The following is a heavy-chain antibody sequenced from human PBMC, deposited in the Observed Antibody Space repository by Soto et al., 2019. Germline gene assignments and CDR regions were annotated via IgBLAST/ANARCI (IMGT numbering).Heavy chain of an antibody. D-gene: IGHD1-26*01. Sequence: VKVSCKVSGYTFTDYYVHWVQQAPGKGLEWMGLVDSADGETIYAEKFQGRVTMTADTSTDTAYMELTSLRSEDAAVYYCGTVGRLGSTGASTYGMDVWGQGTTVTVSS. V-gene: IGHV1-69-2*01. CDR2: VDSADGET. J-gene: IGHJ6*02. CDR1: GYTFTDYY. CDR3: GTVGRLGSTGASTYGMDV.